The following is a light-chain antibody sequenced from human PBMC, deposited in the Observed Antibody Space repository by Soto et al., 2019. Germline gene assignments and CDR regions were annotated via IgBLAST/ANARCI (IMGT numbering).Light chain of an antibody. Sequence: DIQMTQSPSPLSASVGDSVTITCRASQIITTYLNWYQQKPGEAPSLLIYAASNLRSGVPSRFTASGSGTDFTLTISSLQPEDFAAYYCQQSFSAPATFGQGTAVDVK. CDR2: AAS. CDR3: QQSFSAPAT. V-gene: IGKV1-39*01. J-gene: IGKJ1*01. CDR1: QIITTY.